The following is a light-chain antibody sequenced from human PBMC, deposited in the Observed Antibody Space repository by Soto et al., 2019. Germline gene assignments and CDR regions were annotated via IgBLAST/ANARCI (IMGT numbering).Light chain of an antibody. CDR1: SSDVGGYKY. V-gene: IGLV2-14*01. J-gene: IGLJ3*02. CDR2: EVS. CDR3: SSYTTSSTHWV. Sequence: QSALTQPASVSGSPGQSITISCTGTSSDVGGYKYVSWYQQHPGKAPKLMIYEVSNRPSGVSNRFSGSKSGNTASLTISGLQAADEADYYCSSYTTSSTHWVFGGGTKVTVL.